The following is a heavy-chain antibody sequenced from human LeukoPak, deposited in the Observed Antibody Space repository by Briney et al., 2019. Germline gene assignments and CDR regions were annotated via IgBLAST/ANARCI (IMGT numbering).Heavy chain of an antibody. CDR3: VKSIPYYYGSGSYEAPDY. V-gene: IGHV3-30*02. CDR2: IRYDGSNK. J-gene: IGHJ4*02. CDR1: GFTFSSYG. D-gene: IGHD3-10*01. Sequence: GESLRLSCAASGFTFSSYGMHWVRQAPGKGLERVAFIRYDGSNKYYADSVKGRFTISRDDSKNTLYLQMNRLRGEDTAVYYCVKSIPYYYGSGSYEAPDYWGQGTLVTVSS.